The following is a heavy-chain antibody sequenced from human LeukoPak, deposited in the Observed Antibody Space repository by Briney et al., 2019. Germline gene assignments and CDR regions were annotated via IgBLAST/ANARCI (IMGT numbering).Heavy chain of an antibody. Sequence: SETLSLTCAVYGGSFSGYYWSWIRQPPGKGLEWIGEINHSGSTNYNPSLKSRVTMSVDTSKNVFSLKLTSMTAADTAVYYCARAYYYDSSAAIDYWGQGILVTVSS. D-gene: IGHD3-22*01. J-gene: IGHJ4*02. V-gene: IGHV4-34*01. CDR1: GGSFSGYY. CDR2: INHSGST. CDR3: ARAYYYDSSAAIDY.